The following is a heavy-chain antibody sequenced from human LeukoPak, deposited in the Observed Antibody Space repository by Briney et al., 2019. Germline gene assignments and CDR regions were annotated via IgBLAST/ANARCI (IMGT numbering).Heavy chain of an antibody. CDR3: ARRGVFDY. Sequence: GSLRLSCSASGFNFSSYAMGWVRQAPGEGLEWVSAISVSGGSTYYADSVKGRFTISRDNSKNTLYLQMGSLRAEDMAVYYCARRGVFDYWGQGTLVTVSS. V-gene: IGHV3-23*01. J-gene: IGHJ4*02. CDR1: GFNFSSYA. CDR2: ISVSGGST.